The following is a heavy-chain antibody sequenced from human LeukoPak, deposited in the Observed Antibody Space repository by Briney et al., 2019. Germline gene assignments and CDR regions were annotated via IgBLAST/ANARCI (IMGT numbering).Heavy chain of an antibody. CDR1: GFTFSSYA. CDR3: ASWDLRFLEWLTGYYYYMDV. D-gene: IGHD3-3*01. J-gene: IGHJ6*03. V-gene: IGHV3-21*01. Sequence: GGSLRLSCAASGFTFSSYAMSWVRQAPGKGLEWVSSISSSSTYIYYADSVKGRFTISRDNAKNSLYLQMNSLRAEDTAVYYCASWDLRFLEWLTGYYYYMDVWGKGTTVTVSS. CDR2: ISSSSTYI.